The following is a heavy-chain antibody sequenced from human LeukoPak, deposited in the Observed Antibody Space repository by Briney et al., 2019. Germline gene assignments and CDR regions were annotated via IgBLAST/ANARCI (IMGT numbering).Heavy chain of an antibody. CDR3: AKGYEGFNIYPDY. Sequence: PGGSLRLSCAASGFTFDDYAMHWVRQAPGKGLEWVSGISWNSGNIDYADSVKGRFTISRDSSKNTLYLQMNSLRAEDTAVYYCAKGYEGFNIYPDYWGQGTLVTVSS. CDR1: GFTFDDYA. D-gene: IGHD1-1*01. CDR2: ISWNSGNI. V-gene: IGHV3-9*01. J-gene: IGHJ4*02.